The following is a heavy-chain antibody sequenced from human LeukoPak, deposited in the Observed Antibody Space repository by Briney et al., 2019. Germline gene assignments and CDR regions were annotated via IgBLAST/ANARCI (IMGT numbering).Heavy chain of an antibody. D-gene: IGHD3-22*01. CDR1: GYTFTGYY. V-gene: IGHV1-2*06. J-gene: IGHJ4*02. CDR2: INPNSGGT. CDR3: AAARFVSGSYYFDY. Sequence: VASVKVSCKASGYTFTGYYMHWVRQAPGQGLEWMGRINPNSGGTNYAQKFQGRVTMTRDTSISTAYMELSRLRSDDTAVYYCAAARFVSGSYYFDYWGQGTLVTVSS.